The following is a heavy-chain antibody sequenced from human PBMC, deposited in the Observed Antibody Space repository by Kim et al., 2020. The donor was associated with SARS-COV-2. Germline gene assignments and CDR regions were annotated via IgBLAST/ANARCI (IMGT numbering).Heavy chain of an antibody. V-gene: IGHV3-7*01. CDR1: GFTFGDYW. CDR2: IKEDGSGK. Sequence: GGSLRLSCTASGFTFGDYWMTWVRRASGKGLEWVANIKEDGSGKYYVDSVKGRFTISRDNAKNSLYLQMSSLRAEDTAVYYCAREKMEETADYWGQGTLV. D-gene: IGHD3-3*01. CDR3: AREKMEETADY. J-gene: IGHJ4*02.